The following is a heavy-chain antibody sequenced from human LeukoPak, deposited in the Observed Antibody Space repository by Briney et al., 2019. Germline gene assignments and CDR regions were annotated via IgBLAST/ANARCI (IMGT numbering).Heavy chain of an antibody. CDR1: GFTFSDFG. D-gene: IGHD5-18*01. CDR2: ISSSSLSI. Sequence: GGSLRLSCAAAGFTFSDFGMTWVRQTPGKGLEWVSYISSSSLSIYYADSVKGRFTISRDNARNSLYLQMNSLRAEDTAMYYCARDATPTQLWFRGSFDYWGLGALVTVAS. J-gene: IGHJ4*02. CDR3: ARDATPTQLWFRGSFDY. V-gene: IGHV3-48*01.